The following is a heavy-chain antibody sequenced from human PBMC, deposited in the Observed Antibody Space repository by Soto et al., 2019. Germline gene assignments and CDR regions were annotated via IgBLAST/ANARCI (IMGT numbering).Heavy chain of an antibody. J-gene: IGHJ6*02. CDR3: ARERKFDFWRKGLDV. V-gene: IGHV1-8*01. Sequence: QAQLVQSGAEVRKPGASVKVSCKASGYTFTTYDINWVRQAPGQGLEWLGWMDPNSGSTGYAQNFQRRITMTRNISRNTAHMELSSLQSEDTAVYYCARERKFDFWRKGLDVWGQGTTVTVSS. D-gene: IGHD3-3*01. CDR1: GYTFTTYD. CDR2: MDPNSGST.